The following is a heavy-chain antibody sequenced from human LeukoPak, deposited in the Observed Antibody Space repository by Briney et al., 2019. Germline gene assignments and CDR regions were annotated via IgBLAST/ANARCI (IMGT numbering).Heavy chain of an antibody. D-gene: IGHD3-22*01. CDR2: FDPEDGKT. J-gene: IGHJ4*02. V-gene: IGHV1-24*01. Sequence: ASVKVSCKVSGYTLTELPIHWVRQAPGKGLEWMGGFDPEDGKTVYTQKFHGRVTMTEDTSTDTAYMELSSLRSEDTAVYYCATGTPALLQEFDYWGQGTLVTVSS. CDR1: GYTLTELP. CDR3: ATGTPALLQEFDY.